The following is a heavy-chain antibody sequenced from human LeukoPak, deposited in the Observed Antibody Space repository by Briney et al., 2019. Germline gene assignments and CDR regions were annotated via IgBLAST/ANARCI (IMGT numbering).Heavy chain of an antibody. J-gene: IGHJ4*02. Sequence: SETLSLTCTVSGGSITSSSYYWGWVRQPPGKGLEWIGSIYYSGSTYYNPSLKSRVTISVDTSKNQFSLKLSSVTAADTAVHYCARGHCFGGDCYFDYWGPGTLVTVSS. CDR3: ARGHCFGGDCYFDY. V-gene: IGHV4-39*01. CDR1: GGSITSSSYY. CDR2: IYYSGST. D-gene: IGHD2-21*02.